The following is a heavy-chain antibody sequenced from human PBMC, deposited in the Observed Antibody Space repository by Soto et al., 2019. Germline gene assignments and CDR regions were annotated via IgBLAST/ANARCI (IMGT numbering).Heavy chain of an antibody. CDR1: ANSFTTYC. J-gene: IGHJ4*02. CDR2: IYPGDSDT. Sequence: ESVTICCEGPANSFTTYCIVSVVQMPGKGLEWMGIIYPGDSDTRYSPSFQVQVTISADKSISTAYLQWSSLKASDSAMFYCARKDIARNSVDFWGQGTLVTVSS. D-gene: IGHD6-6*01. CDR3: ARKDIARNSVDF. V-gene: IGHV5-51*01.